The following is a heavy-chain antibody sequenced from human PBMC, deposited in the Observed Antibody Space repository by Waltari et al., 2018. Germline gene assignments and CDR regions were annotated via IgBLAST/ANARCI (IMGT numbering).Heavy chain of an antibody. CDR3: AKDENYYDSSGYQGYFQH. J-gene: IGHJ1*01. V-gene: IGHV3-23*04. Sequence: EVQLVESGGGLVQPGGSLRLSCAASGFTFSSYAMSWVRQAPGKGLGWVPAISGSGGSTYYADSVKGRFTSSRDNSKNTLYLQMNSLRAEDTAVYYWAKDENYYDSSGYQGYFQHWGQGTLVTVSS. D-gene: IGHD3-22*01. CDR2: ISGSGGST. CDR1: GFTFSSYA.